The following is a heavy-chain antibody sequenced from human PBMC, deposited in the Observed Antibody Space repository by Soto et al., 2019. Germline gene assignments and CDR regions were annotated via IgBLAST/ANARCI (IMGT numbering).Heavy chain of an antibody. D-gene: IGHD2-2*03. CDR1: GYSFTSYW. Sequence: GESLKISCKGSGYSFTSYWISWVRQMPGKGLEWMGRIDPSDSYTNYSPSFQGHVTISADKSISTAYLQWSSLKASDTAMYYCATGYCSSTSCTVEAAGRLRNYYYGMDVWGQGTTVTV. J-gene: IGHJ6*02. CDR3: ATGYCSSTSCTVEAAGRLRNYYYGMDV. CDR2: IDPSDSYT. V-gene: IGHV5-10-1*01.